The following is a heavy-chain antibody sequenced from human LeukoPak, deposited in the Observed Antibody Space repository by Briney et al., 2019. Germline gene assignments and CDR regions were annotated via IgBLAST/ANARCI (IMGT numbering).Heavy chain of an antibody. CDR3: ARGDSSGYYPFGYYYYYMDV. CDR2: ISAYNGNT. Sequence: GASVKVSCKASGYTFTSYGISWVRQAPGQGLEWMGWISAYNGNTNYAQKLQGRVTMTTDTSTSTAYMELRSLRSDDTAVYYCARGDSSGYYPFGYYYYYMDVWGKGTTVTVSS. V-gene: IGHV1-18*01. J-gene: IGHJ6*03. D-gene: IGHD3-22*01. CDR1: GYTFTSYG.